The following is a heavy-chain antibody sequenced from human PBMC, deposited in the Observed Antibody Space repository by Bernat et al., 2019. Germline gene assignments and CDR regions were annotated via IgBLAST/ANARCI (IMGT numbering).Heavy chain of an antibody. V-gene: IGHV4-39*01. CDR1: GGSISSSSYY. CDR2: IYYSGST. Sequence: QLQLQESGPGLVKPSETLSLTCTVSGGSISSSSYYWGWIRQPPGKGLEWIGSIYYSGSTYYNPSLKSRVTISVDTSKNQFSLKLSSVTAADTAVYYCARRGEYSSSLGGFYYWGQGTLVTVSS. J-gene: IGHJ4*02. CDR3: ARRGEYSSSLGGFYY. D-gene: IGHD6-6*01.